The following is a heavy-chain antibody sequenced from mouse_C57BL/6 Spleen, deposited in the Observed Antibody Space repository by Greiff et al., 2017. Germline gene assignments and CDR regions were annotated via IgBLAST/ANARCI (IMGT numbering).Heavy chain of an antibody. D-gene: IGHD3-2*02. V-gene: IGHV8-8*01. Sequence: QVTLKECGPGILQPSQTLSLTCSFSGFSLSTFGMGVGWIRQPSGKGLEWLAHIWWDDDTYYNPALKSRLTISKDTSKNQVFLKIANVDTADTATYYCARKGAQVPYYFDYWGQGTTLTVSS. CDR1: GFSLSTFGMG. CDR3: ARKGAQVPYYFDY. J-gene: IGHJ2*01. CDR2: IWWDDDT.